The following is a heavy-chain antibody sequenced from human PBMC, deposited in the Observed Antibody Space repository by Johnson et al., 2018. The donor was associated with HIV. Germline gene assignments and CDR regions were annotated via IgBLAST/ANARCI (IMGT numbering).Heavy chain of an antibody. J-gene: IGHJ3*02. CDR3: AREDQNLNYDNAFDI. Sequence: QVQLVESGGGLIQPGGSLRLSCAASGFTFVDSAMHWVPQAPGTGLVWAAVMSYDGSNKYYADSVKGRFTISRDNSKNTLYLQINSLRAEDTAVYYCAREDQNLNYDNAFDIWGQGTMVIVSS. CDR1: GFTFVDSA. V-gene: IGHV3-30-3*01. D-gene: IGHD1-7*01. CDR2: MSYDGSNK.